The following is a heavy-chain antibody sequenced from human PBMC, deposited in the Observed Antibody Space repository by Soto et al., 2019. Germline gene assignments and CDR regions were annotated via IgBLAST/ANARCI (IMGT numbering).Heavy chain of an antibody. CDR1: GFTFSDYY. D-gene: IGHD5-12*01. V-gene: IGHV3-11*01. Sequence: QVPLVESGGGLVKPGGSLRLSCAASGFTFSDYYFSWIRQAPGKGLEWVSYISSSGSTIYYADSVKGRFTISRDNTKNSLYLQTNSLRAEDTAVYYCARGAYDPHYYGMDVWGQGTTVTVSS. J-gene: IGHJ6*02. CDR3: ARGAYDPHYYGMDV. CDR2: ISSSGSTI.